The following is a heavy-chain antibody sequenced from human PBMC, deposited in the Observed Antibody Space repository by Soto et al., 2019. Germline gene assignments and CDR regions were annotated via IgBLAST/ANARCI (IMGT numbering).Heavy chain of an antibody. J-gene: IGHJ6*03. D-gene: IGHD6-13*01. V-gene: IGHV1-2*04. CDR3: ARGRPSTVAAGTRSPFYMDV. CDR1: GYTFTGYY. Sequence: AASVKVSCKASGYTFTGYYMHWVRQAPGQGLEWMGWINPNSGGTNYAQKFQGWVTMTRDTSISTAYMELSRLRSDDTAVYYCARGRPSTVAAGTRSPFYMDVWGKGTTVTVSS. CDR2: INPNSGGT.